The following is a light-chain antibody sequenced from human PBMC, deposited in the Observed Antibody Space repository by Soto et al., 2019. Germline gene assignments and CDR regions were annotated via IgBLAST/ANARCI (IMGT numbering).Light chain of an antibody. CDR3: SSYTSSSTYV. V-gene: IGLV2-14*01. CDR1: SSDVSRYNY. Sequence: QSVLTQPASVSGSPGQSITISCTGTSSDVSRYNYVSWYQQHPGKVPKLMIYEVSNRPSGVSNRFSGSKSGNTVSLTISGLQAEDEADYYRSSYTSSSTYVFGNGTKVTVL. CDR2: EVS. J-gene: IGLJ1*01.